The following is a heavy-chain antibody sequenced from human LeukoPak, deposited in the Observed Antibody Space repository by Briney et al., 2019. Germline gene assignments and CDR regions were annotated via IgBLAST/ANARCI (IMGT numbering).Heavy chain of an antibody. CDR1: GFTFRSYS. CDR2: ISTSSTYI. Sequence: PGGSLRLSCAASGFTFRSYSMNWVRQAPGKGLEWVSSISTSSTYIYYADSVKGRFTISRDDAKNSLFLQVNSLRAEDTAVYYCARDLSSSSTAYFHHWGQGTLVTVSS. J-gene: IGHJ1*01. CDR3: ARDLSSSSTAYFHH. D-gene: IGHD6-6*01. V-gene: IGHV3-21*01.